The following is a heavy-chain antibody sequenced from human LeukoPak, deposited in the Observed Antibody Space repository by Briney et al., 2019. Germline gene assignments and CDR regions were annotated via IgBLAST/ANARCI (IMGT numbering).Heavy chain of an antibody. CDR3: TEPDYYY. J-gene: IGHJ4*02. CDR1: GFTFSGSD. V-gene: IGHV3-73*01. Sequence: GGSLRLSCASSGFTFSGSDMNWVRQASGKGLEWVGRIRGKANSYATAYAASVKGRFTISRDDSKNTAYLQMNSLKTEDTAVYYCTEPDYYYWGQGTLVTVSS. D-gene: IGHD4/OR15-4a*01. CDR2: IRGKANSYAT.